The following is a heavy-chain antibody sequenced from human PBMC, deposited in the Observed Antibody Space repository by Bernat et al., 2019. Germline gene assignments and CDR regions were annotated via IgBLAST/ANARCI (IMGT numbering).Heavy chain of an antibody. CDR1: GGSISSSSYY. CDR2: IYYSGST. Sequence: QLQLQESGPGLVKPSETLSLTCTVSGGSISSSSYYWGWIRQPPGKGLEWIGSIYYSGSTYYNPSLKSRVTISVDTSKNQFSLKLSSVTAADTAVYYCARAYDYIWGSYRSYHFDYWGQGTLVTVSS. J-gene: IGHJ4*02. V-gene: IGHV4-39*01. CDR3: ARAYDYIWGSYRSYHFDY. D-gene: IGHD3-16*02.